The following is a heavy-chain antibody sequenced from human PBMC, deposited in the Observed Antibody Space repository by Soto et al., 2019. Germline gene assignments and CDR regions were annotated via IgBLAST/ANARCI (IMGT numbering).Heavy chain of an antibody. D-gene: IGHD3-10*01. CDR2: INHLETT. J-gene: IGHJ4*02. V-gene: IGHV4-30-2*01. CDR1: AASITYGAYS. Sequence: QLQLHMSGSGLVKPSQTLSLTCTVSAASITYGAYSWSWIRQTPGKGLEWIGYINHLETTFYNPSFESRLTLSIDRTKNQFSLHLKSMSAADRAVYFCARGGGFDSFDYWGQGILVTVSS. CDR3: ARGGGFDSFDY.